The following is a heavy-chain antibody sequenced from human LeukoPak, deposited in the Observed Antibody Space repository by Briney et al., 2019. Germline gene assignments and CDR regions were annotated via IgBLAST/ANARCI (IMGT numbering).Heavy chain of an antibody. CDR1: GFTFSSYA. D-gene: IGHD3-22*01. V-gene: IGHV3-23*01. CDR3: ANADYYDSSGYYWGGFDY. Sequence: GGSLRLSCAASGFTFSSYAMSWVRQAPGKGLEWVSAISGSGGSTYYADSVQGRFTISRDNSKNTLYLQMNSLRAEDTAVYYCANADYYDSSGYYWGGFDYWGQGTLVTVSS. J-gene: IGHJ4*02. CDR2: ISGSGGST.